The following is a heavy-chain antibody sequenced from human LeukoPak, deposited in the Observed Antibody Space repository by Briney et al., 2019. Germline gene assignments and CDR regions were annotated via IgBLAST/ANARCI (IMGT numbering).Heavy chain of an antibody. CDR3: AKDTHDILTGYYLDY. Sequence: PGGSLRLSCAASGFTFSSYGMHWVRQAPGKGLEWVAVISYDGSNKYYADSVKGRFTISRDNSKNTLYLQMNSLRAEDTAVYYCAKDTHDILTGYYLDYWGQGTLVTVSS. CDR2: ISYDGSNK. CDR1: GFTFSSYG. J-gene: IGHJ4*02. D-gene: IGHD3-9*01. V-gene: IGHV3-30*18.